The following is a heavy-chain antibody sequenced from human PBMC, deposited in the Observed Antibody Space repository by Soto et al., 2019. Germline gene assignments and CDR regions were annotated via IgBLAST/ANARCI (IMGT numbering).Heavy chain of an antibody. Sequence: VGSLRLSCAASGFTFSGPWMSWVRQAPGKGLEWVAKIRPDGNEIYYADSVRGRFTISRDNAKSSLYLQMNSLRVDDTAIYHCARDEYYYAMGVWGQGTTVTVSS. CDR3: ARDEYYYAMGV. CDR2: IRPDGNEI. V-gene: IGHV3-7*01. D-gene: IGHD6-6*01. CDR1: GFTFSGPW. J-gene: IGHJ6*02.